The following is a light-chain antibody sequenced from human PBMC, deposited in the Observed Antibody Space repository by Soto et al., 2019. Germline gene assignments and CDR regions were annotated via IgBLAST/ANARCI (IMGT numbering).Light chain of an antibody. V-gene: IGKV3-15*01. CDR1: QSVSSN. Sequence: EIVMTQSPATLSVSPGERATLSCRASQSVSSNLAWYQQKPGQAPRLLIYGASTRATGIPARFSGSGSGTEFTLTISSLQSEDSAVYYCQQYNNWPLTFGQGTGLEIK. J-gene: IGKJ5*01. CDR3: QQYNNWPLT. CDR2: GAS.